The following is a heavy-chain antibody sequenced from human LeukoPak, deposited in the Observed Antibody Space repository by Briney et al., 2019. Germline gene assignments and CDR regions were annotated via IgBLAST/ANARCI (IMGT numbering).Heavy chain of an antibody. CDR1: GFTFSSYS. CDR2: ISDSGGDT. D-gene: IGHD6-19*01. Sequence: PGGSLRLSCAASGFTFSSYSMNWVRQAPGRRLEWVSGISDSGGDTDYADSVKGRFTISRDNSKNTLFLQMNILRVEDTAVYYCVKVGGGSGWYWSPWGQGTLVTVSS. CDR3: VKVGGGSGWYWSP. J-gene: IGHJ5*02. V-gene: IGHV3-23*01.